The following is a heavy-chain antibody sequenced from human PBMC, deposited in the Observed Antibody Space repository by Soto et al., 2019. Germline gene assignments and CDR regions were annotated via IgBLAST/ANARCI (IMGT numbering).Heavy chain of an antibody. V-gene: IGHV1-46*01. CDR2: INPNGGST. CDR1: ADTFTSYY. Sequence: ASVKVSCKAPADTFTSYYIPWVRQAPGHGLEWMGIINPNGGSTRFAQTFQGRITMTTDTSTSTVYMDLRSLRAEDTAVYYCASGSYGSGSYYGDYWGQGTPVTVSS. CDR3: ASGSYGSGSYYGDY. D-gene: IGHD3-10*01. J-gene: IGHJ4*02.